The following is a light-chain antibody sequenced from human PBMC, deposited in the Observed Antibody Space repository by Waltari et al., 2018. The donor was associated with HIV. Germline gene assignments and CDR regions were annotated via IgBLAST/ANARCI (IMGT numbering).Light chain of an antibody. J-gene: IGLJ2*01. CDR2: QDR. Sequence: SYDLTQPPSVSVSPGQTASITCSGDKLGDKYASWYQQKAGQYPVQVIFQDRQRPSGTPDRFSGSNAGNTATLTISGTQAMDEADYYCQAWDSNTAHVLFGGGTKVTVL. CDR1: KLGDKY. V-gene: IGLV3-1*01. CDR3: QAWDSNTAHVL.